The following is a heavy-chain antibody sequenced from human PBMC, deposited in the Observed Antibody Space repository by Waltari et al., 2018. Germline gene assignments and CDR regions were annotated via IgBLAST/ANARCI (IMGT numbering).Heavy chain of an antibody. CDR1: GGSFSGYY. D-gene: IGHD5-18*01. J-gene: IGHJ4*02. Sequence: QVQLQQWGAGLLKPSETLSPTCAISGGSFSGYYWSWIRQPPGKGLEWIGEINHSGSTNYNPSLKSRVTISVDTSKNQFSLKLSSVTAADTAVYYCAKNKKRGYSSSGFDYWGQGTLVTVSS. CDR2: INHSGST. CDR3: AKNKKRGYSSSGFDY. V-gene: IGHV4-34*01.